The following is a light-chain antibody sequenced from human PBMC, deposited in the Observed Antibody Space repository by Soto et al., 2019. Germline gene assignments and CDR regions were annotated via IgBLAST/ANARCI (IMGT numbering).Light chain of an antibody. CDR3: AAWDGSLNGGV. CDR1: SSNIGSNT. V-gene: IGLV1-44*01. J-gene: IGLJ3*02. CDR2: SNV. Sequence: QLVLTQAPSASGTPGQRVTISCSGSSSNIGSNTVSWYQQVPGTAPKVLIYSNVQRPSGVPDRFSGSKSGTSASLAIGGLQSEDEADYYCAAWDGSLNGGVFGGGTKLTVL.